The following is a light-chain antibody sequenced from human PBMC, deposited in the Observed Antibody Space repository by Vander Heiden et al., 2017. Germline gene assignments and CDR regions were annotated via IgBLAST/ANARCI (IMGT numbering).Light chain of an antibody. Sequence: SSHLPHPPSLSLSPGKTARITGYGDTWPQKYVYWNQQRPGRAPVLVMYKDSERPSGIPERFSGSSSGTTVTLTITGVQAEDEADYYCQSTDTSGPYVVFGGGTQLTVL. CDR2: KDS. CDR1: TWPQKY. V-gene: IGLV3-25*03. CDR3: QSTDTSGPYVV. J-gene: IGLJ3*02.